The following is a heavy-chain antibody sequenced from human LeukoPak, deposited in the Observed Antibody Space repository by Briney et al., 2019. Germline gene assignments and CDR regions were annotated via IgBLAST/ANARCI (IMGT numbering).Heavy chain of an antibody. V-gene: IGHV3-30-3*01. J-gene: IGHJ3*02. CDR1: GFSFSSYA. D-gene: IGHD5-12*01. CDR3: ARALMSRRALLGRAYEGAFDI. CDR2: ISYDGSNK. Sequence: PGGSLRLSCAASGFSFSSYAMHWVRQAPGKGLEGVTVISYDGSNKYYADSVKGRFTISRDNAKNSLYLQMNSLRAEDTAVYYCARALMSRRALLGRAYEGAFDIWGQGTMVTVSS.